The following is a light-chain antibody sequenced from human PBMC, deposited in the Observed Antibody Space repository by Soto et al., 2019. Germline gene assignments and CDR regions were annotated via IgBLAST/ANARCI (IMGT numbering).Light chain of an antibody. CDR1: QSVNSN. J-gene: IGKJ1*01. CDR3: QQYNDGTPRT. V-gene: IGKV3-15*01. CDR2: GAS. Sequence: EIVMTQSPATLSVSPGARATLSCRASQSVNSNLAWYQQKPGQAPRLLIYGASTRAPAIPARFSGSGSGTDFTLTISSLQSEDFAVYYCQQYNDGTPRTFGQGTKVEIK.